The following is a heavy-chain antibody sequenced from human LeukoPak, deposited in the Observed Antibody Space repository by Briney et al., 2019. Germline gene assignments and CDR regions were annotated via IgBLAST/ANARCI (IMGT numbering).Heavy chain of an antibody. CDR3: ATDLHLGEFSLYAPFDY. D-gene: IGHD3-16*02. CDR2: IIPVLDIP. CDR1: GGTFSSFA. J-gene: IGHJ4*02. V-gene: IGHV1-69*04. Sequence: SVKVSCKPSGGTFSSFASSWVRQAPGQGLEWMGRIIPVLDIPTYAQKFQDRVTISADKSTSTAYMELHRLRSEDTALYSCATDLHLGEFSLYAPFDYWGQGTLVTVSS.